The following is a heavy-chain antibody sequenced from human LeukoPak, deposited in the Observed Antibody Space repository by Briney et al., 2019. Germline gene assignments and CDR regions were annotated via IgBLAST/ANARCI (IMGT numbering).Heavy chain of an antibody. CDR2: ISYDGSNK. CDR3: AKGDILDIVVVPAAMNNS. CDR1: GFTFSSYG. Sequence: GGSLRLSCAASGFTFSSYGMHWVRQAPGKGLEWVAVISYDGSNKYYADSVKGRFTISRDNSKNTLYLQMNSLRAEDTAVYYCAKGDILDIVVVPAAMNNSWGQGTLVTVSS. J-gene: IGHJ4*02. V-gene: IGHV3-30*18. D-gene: IGHD2-2*03.